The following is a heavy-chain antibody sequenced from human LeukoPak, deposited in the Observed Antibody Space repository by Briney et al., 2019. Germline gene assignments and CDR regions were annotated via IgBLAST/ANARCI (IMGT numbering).Heavy chain of an antibody. CDR2: IYYSGST. J-gene: IGHJ4*02. D-gene: IGHD6-19*01. CDR3: ARASSGWYGPFDY. V-gene: IGHV4-31*11. Sequence: SKTLSLTCAVSGGSISSGGYSWSWIRQHPGKGLEWIGYIYYSGSTYYNPSLKSRVTISVDTSKNQFSLKLSSVTAADTAVYYCARASSGWYGPFDYWGQGTLVTVSS. CDR1: GGSISSGGYS.